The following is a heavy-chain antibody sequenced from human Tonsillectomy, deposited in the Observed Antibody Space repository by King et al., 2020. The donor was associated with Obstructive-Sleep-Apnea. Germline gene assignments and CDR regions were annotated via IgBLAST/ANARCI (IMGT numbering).Heavy chain of an antibody. V-gene: IGHV3-33*01. D-gene: IGHD5-18*01. CDR1: GFTFSSYG. J-gene: IGHJ4*02. CDR2: IWYDGSNK. Sequence: QLVQSGGGVVQPGRSLRLSCAASGFTFSSYGMHWVRQAPGKGLEWVAVIWYDGSNKYYADSVKGRFTISRDNSKKTLYLQMNSLRAEDTAVYYCARVTGWGSYGNFDYWGQGTLVTVSS. CDR3: ARVTGWGSYGNFDY.